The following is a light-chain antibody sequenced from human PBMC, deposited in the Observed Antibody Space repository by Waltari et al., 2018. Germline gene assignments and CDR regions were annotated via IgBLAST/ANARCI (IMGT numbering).Light chain of an antibody. CDR2: YDD. Sequence: QSVLTQPPSVSEAPRPRVTISCSGSSSNIGNNAVNWYQRLPGEAPNLLIYYDDLLPSGVSDRFSGSKSGTSASMAIGGLLSEDEGDYYCAAWDDSLNAVVFGGGTKLTVL. CDR3: AAWDDSLNAVV. CDR1: SSNIGNNA. J-gene: IGLJ2*01. V-gene: IGLV1-36*01.